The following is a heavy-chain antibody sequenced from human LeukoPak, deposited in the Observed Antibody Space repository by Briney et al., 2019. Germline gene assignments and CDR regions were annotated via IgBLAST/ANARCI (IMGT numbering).Heavy chain of an antibody. V-gene: IGHV4-39*01. CDR2: IYYSGST. Sequence: PSETLSLTCTVSGGSISSRSYYWGWIRQPPGKGLEWIGSIYYSGSTYYNPSLKSRVTISVDTSKNQFSLKVTSVTAADTAVYYCVRHGGGYCSGGSCYVDYWGQGTLVTVSS. CDR3: VRHGGGYCSGGSCYVDY. D-gene: IGHD2-15*01. CDR1: GGSISSRSYY. J-gene: IGHJ4*02.